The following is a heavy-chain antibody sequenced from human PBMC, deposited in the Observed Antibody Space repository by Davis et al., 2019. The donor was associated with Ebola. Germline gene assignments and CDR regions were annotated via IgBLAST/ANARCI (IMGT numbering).Heavy chain of an antibody. CDR1: GFTVSSNY. CDR2: TRNKASGYST. J-gene: IGHJ4*02. V-gene: IGHV3-72*01. CDR3: ARARSSSWRDFDY. Sequence: PGGSLRLSCAASGFTVSSNYMSWVRQAPGKGLEWVARTRNKASGYSTEYAASVRGRFTISRDDSHNSLHLQMNSLTIEDTALYYCARARSSSWRDFDYWGQGTLVTVSS. D-gene: IGHD6-13*01.